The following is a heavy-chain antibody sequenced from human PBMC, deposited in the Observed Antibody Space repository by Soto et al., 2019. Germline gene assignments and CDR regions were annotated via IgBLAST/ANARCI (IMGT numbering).Heavy chain of an antibody. CDR2: IHYSGTT. D-gene: IGHD6-13*01. CDR3: AAGEASSRNLAPYYLDF. J-gene: IGHJ4*02. V-gene: IGHV4-59*01. Sequence: KPSETLSLTCTVSGGSMRNYVWTWIRQPPGKGLEWSGYIHYSGTTSFFPSYNPSLRSRVTISEDTSKNQFSRKLLSVTTADTAVYFCAAGEASSRNLAPYYLDFWGQGTLVTVSS. CDR1: GGSMRNYV.